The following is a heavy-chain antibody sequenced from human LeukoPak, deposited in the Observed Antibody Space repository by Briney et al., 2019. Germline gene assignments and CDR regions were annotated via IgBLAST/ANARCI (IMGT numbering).Heavy chain of an antibody. Sequence: GGSLRLSCAASGFSFSTYSMIWVRQAPGKGLEWVAVISYDGSNKYYADSVKGRFTISRDNPKNTLYLQMNSLRAEDTAVYYCARDLEGYSSSPYYFDYWGQGTLVTVSS. D-gene: IGHD6-6*01. CDR1: GFSFSTYS. CDR2: ISYDGSNK. CDR3: ARDLEGYSSSPYYFDY. J-gene: IGHJ4*02. V-gene: IGHV3-30*03.